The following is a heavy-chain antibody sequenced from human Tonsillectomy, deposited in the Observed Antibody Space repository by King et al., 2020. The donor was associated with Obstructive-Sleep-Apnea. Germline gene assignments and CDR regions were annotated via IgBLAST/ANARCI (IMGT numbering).Heavy chain of an antibody. Sequence: LQLQESVSGLVKPSQTLSLTCAVSGGSISSGGYSCSWIRQPPGKGLEWIGYIYPSGSTYHNPSLKSRVTISVDRSKNQFSLKLSSVTAADTAVYYCARVDSSGYYSFDPWGQGTLVTVSS. CDR3: ARVDSSGYYSFDP. J-gene: IGHJ5*02. CDR2: IYPSGST. CDR1: GGSISSGGYS. D-gene: IGHD3-22*01. V-gene: IGHV4-30-2*01.